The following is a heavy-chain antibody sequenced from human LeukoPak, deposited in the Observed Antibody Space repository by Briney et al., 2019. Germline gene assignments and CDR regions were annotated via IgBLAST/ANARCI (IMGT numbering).Heavy chain of an antibody. V-gene: IGHV3-30*03. CDR2: ISYDGSIT. Sequence: PGGSLRLSCAASGFAFSIYGMHWVRQAPGKGLEWVALISYDGSITHYADSVKGRFAISRDNSKETLSLQMNSLRHEDTAVYYCASGYSSDWYWAGIDYWGQGTLVTVSS. CDR3: ASGYSSDWYWAGIDY. CDR1: GFAFSIYG. J-gene: IGHJ4*02. D-gene: IGHD6-13*01.